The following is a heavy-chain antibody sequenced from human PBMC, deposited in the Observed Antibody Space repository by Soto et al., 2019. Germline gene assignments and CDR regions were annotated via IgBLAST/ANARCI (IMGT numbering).Heavy chain of an antibody. D-gene: IGHD3-10*01. J-gene: IGHJ6*02. CDR3: ARDRNDYYGSGSYPMGAMDD. Sequence: PGGSLRLSCAASGFTVSSNYMSWVRQAPGKGLEWVSSISSSSSYIHYADSVKGRFTISGDNAKNSLYLQLNSLRAEDTAVYYCARDRNDYYGSGSYPMGAMDDWGQGTTVTVSS. CDR1: GFTVSSNY. V-gene: IGHV3-21*01. CDR2: ISSSSSYI.